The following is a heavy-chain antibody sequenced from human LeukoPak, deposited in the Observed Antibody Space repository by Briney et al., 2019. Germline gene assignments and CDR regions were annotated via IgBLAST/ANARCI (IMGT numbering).Heavy chain of an antibody. V-gene: IGHV5-10-1*01. CDR2: IDPTDSYT. CDR3: ARGPSGLDV. Sequence: GESLKISCKGSGYSFTSYWIIWVRQMPGKDLGWMARIDPTDSYTNYSPSFQGHVTISADTSISTAYLQWSSLKASDTAMYYCARGPSGLDVWGQGTPVTVSS. CDR1: GYSFTSYW. J-gene: IGHJ6*02.